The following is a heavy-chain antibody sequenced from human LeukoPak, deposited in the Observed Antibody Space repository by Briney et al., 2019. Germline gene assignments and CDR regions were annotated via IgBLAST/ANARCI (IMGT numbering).Heavy chain of an antibody. D-gene: IGHD3-10*01. CDR3: ARRVVRGVIIRQNNWFDP. Sequence: PSETLSLTCAVYGGSFSGYYWSWIRQPPGKGLEWIGEINHSGSTNYNPSLKSRVTISVDTSKNQFSLKLSSVTAADTAVYYCARRVVRGVIIRQNNWFDPWGQGTLVTVSS. CDR2: INHSGST. J-gene: IGHJ5*02. CDR1: GGSFSGYY. V-gene: IGHV4-34*01.